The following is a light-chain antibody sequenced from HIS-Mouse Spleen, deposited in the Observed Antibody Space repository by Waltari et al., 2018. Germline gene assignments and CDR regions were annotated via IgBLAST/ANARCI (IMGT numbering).Light chain of an antibody. CDR3: CSYAGSSPYVV. V-gene: IGLV2-23*01. CDR2: EGS. Sequence: QSALTQPASVSGSPGQSITISCTGTSSDVGSYNLVSWYQPHPGKAPKLMIYEGSKRPSGFSNRFSGSKSGNTASLTISGLQAEDEADYYCCSYAGSSPYVVFGGGTKLTVL. CDR1: SSDVGSYNL. J-gene: IGLJ2*01.